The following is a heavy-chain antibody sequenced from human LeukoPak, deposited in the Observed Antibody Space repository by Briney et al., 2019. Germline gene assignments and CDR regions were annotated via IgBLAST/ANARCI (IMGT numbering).Heavy chain of an antibody. Sequence: ASVKVSCKASGGTFSSYAISWVRQAPGHGLEWMGRIIPILGIANYAQKFQGRVTITADKSTSTAYMELSSLRSEDTAVYYCASSRYCSSTSCPLYYYYYYGMDVWGQGTTVTVSS. CDR3: ASSRYCSSTSCPLYYYYYYGMDV. D-gene: IGHD2-2*01. CDR2: IIPILGIA. J-gene: IGHJ6*02. CDR1: GGTFSSYA. V-gene: IGHV1-69*04.